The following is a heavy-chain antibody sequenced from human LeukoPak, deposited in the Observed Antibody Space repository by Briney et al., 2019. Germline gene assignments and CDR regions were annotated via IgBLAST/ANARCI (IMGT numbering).Heavy chain of an antibody. D-gene: IGHD2-21*01. CDR2: ISGSGGST. CDR1: GFTFSSYA. V-gene: IGHV3-23*01. J-gene: IGHJ3*02. CDR3: ATQLWCSYAFYI. Sequence: GGSLRLSCAASGFTFSSYAMSGVRQAPGEGGEWVSAISGSGGSTYYADYEKGRYTISRANSNNTLYLQINILRAEDTAVYYCATQLWCSYAFYIWGQGTMVTVSS.